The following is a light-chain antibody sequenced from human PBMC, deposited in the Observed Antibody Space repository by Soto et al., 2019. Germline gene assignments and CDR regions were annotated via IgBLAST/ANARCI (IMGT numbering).Light chain of an antibody. CDR3: QQYDNLPFP. CDR1: QDISNY. CDR2: DAS. Sequence: DILMTQSPSSLSASVGDRVTITCQASQDISNYLNWYQQKPGKAPKLLIYDASNLETGVPSRFSRSVSGTDFTFSISSVQPEDIATYYCQQYDNLPFPFAPGTKVDI. V-gene: IGKV1-33*01. J-gene: IGKJ3*01.